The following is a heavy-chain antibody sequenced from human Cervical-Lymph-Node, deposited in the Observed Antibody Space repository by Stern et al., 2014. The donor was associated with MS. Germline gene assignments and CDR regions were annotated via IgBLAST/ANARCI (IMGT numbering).Heavy chain of an antibody. CDR2: IRSKPYGGTP. V-gene: IGHV3-49*03. CDR1: GFTFGDYA. D-gene: IGHD1-26*01. Sequence: EMQLVESGGGLVQPGRSLRLFCTASGFTFGDYAMSWFRQAPGKGLEWGGFIRSKPYGGTPEYAASVRGRFTISRDDSKSIAYLQMNSLKTEDTALYYCSRETGATEEYYFDYWGQGALVTVSS. CDR3: SRETGATEEYYFDY. J-gene: IGHJ4*02.